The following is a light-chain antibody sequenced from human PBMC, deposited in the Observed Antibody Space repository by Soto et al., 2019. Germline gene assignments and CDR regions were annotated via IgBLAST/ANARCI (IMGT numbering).Light chain of an antibody. CDR3: QQYGNSPET. V-gene: IGKV3-20*01. CDR1: QIVSSSY. J-gene: IGKJ2*01. Sequence: EIVLTQSPGTLSLSPGEIATVSCRASQIVSSSYLAWYQQKPGQAPRLLIYGASSRATGIPDRFSGSGSGTDFTLTISRLEAEDFAVYYCQQYGNSPETFGQGTKLEIK. CDR2: GAS.